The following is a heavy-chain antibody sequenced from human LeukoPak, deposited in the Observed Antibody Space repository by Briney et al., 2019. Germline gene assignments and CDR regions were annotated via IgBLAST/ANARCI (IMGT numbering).Heavy chain of an antibody. D-gene: IGHD6-13*01. CDR3: ARLVIAAAGNWFDP. J-gene: IGHJ5*02. V-gene: IGHV4-34*01. CDR2: INHSGST. CDR1: GGSFSGYY. Sequence: SETLSLTCAAYGGSFSGYYWSWIRQPPGKGLEWIGEINHSGSTNYNPSLKSRVTISVDTSKNQFSLKLSSVTAADSAVYYCARLVIAAAGNWFDPWGQGTLVTVSS.